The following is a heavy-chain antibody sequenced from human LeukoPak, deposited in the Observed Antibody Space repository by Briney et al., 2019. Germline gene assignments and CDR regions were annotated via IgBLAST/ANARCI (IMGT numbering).Heavy chain of an antibody. V-gene: IGHV4-30-4*01. CDR2: IYYSGST. Sequence: TSETLSLTCTVSGGSISSGDYYWSWIRQPPGKGLEWIGYIYYSGSTYYNPSLKSRVSMSVDTSKNQYSLRLISVTAADTAVYYCARAGFGSGWHYFDYWGRGILVSVSS. CDR3: ARAGFGSGWHYFDY. D-gene: IGHD6-19*01. CDR1: GGSISSGDYY. J-gene: IGHJ4*01.